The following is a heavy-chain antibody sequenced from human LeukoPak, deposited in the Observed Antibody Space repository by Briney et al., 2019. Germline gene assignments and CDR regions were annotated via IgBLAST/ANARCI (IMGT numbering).Heavy chain of an antibody. CDR2: INWNGGSS. CDR1: GFTFDDYG. CDR3: AREVDTAMVYYFDY. V-gene: IGHV3-20*04. Sequence: GGSLRLSCAASGFTFDDYGMSWVRQAPGKGLVWVSGINWNGGSSGYADSVKGRFTISRDNAKNSLYLQMNSLRAEDTALYYCAREVDTAMVYYFDYWGQGTLVTVSS. D-gene: IGHD5-18*01. J-gene: IGHJ4*02.